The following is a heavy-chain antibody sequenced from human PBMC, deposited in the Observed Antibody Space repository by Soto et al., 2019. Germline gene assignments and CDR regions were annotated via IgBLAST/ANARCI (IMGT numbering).Heavy chain of an antibody. D-gene: IGHD6-13*01. Sequence: SETLSLTCTLSGGSISNSEYYWGWLRQPPGKGLEWIGSIYYSGHTYFNVSLSSRVSISIDTSKQQFSLTLRSMTAADTAVYYCAGNRRISGAGTQGWFGPWGQGNLVTVSS. CDR3: AGNRRISGAGTQGWFGP. J-gene: IGHJ5*02. V-gene: IGHV4-39*01. CDR1: GGSISNSEYY. CDR2: IYYSGHT.